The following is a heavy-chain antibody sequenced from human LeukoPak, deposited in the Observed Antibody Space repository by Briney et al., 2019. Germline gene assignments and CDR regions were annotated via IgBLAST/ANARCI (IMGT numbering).Heavy chain of an antibody. D-gene: IGHD6-13*01. V-gene: IGHV4-4*02. CDR3: ARELVRQQLVDHSFDY. CDR2: IYHSGST. CDR1: GGSISSSNW. Sequence: PSGTLSLTCAVSGGSISSSNWWSWVRQPPGKGLEWIGEIYHSGSTNYNPSLKSRVTISVDTSKNQFSLKLSSVTAADTAVYYCARELVRQQLVDHSFDYWGQGTLVTVSS. J-gene: IGHJ4*02.